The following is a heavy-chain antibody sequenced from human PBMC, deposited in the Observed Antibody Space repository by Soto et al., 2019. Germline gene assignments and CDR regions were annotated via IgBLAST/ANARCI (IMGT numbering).Heavy chain of an antibody. CDR2: IYHSGST. Sequence: SETLSLTCAVSGGSISSSNWWSWVRQPPGKGLEWIGEIYHSGSTNYNPSLKSRVTISVDKSKNQFSLKLSSVTAADTAVYYCARDSPNFWSGWRYFDYWGQGTLVTVSS. D-gene: IGHD3-3*01. J-gene: IGHJ4*02. V-gene: IGHV4-4*02. CDR1: GGSISSSNW. CDR3: ARDSPNFWSGWRYFDY.